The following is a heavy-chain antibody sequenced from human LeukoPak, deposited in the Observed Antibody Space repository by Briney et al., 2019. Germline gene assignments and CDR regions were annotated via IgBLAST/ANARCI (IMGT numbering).Heavy chain of an antibody. CDR3: SRYYYDSSDYRAFDY. CDR2: TRNKANSYTT. CDR1: GFPFSDHY. D-gene: IGHD3-22*01. Sequence: GSLRLSCAASGFPFSDHYMDWVRQAPGKGLEWVARTRNKANSYTTEYAASVEGRFTISRDDSKNSLYLQMNSLKTEDTAVYYCSRYYYDSSDYRAFDYWGQGTLVTVSS. V-gene: IGHV3-72*01. J-gene: IGHJ4*02.